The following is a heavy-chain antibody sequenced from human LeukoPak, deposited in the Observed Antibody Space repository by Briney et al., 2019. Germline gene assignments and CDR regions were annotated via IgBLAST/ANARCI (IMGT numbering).Heavy chain of an antibody. V-gene: IGHV3-21*01. J-gene: IGHJ6*03. CDR2: ITSGSSYI. CDR1: GFTFSSYN. D-gene: IGHD1-26*01. Sequence: PGGSLRLSCAASGFTFSSYNMNWVRQAPGKGLEWVLSITSGSSYIYYADSVKGRFTISRDNAKNSLYLQMNSLRAEDTAVYYCARDPYSGSYGNYYYYFMDVWGKGTTVTISS. CDR3: ARDPYSGSYGNYYYYFMDV.